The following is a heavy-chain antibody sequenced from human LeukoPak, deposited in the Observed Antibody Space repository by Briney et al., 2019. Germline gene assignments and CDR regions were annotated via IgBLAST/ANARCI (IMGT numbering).Heavy chain of an antibody. J-gene: IGHJ3*02. Sequence: GGSLSLSCAASGFNFTNYNMDWVRQAPGKGLEWVSSIHSSSGSIYYADSLKGRFTISRDNAKNSLYLQMNSLRAEDTAVYYCARDLAWDAFDIWGQGTMVTVSS. V-gene: IGHV3-21*01. CDR3: ARDLAWDAFDI. CDR2: IHSSSGSI. CDR1: GFNFTNYN.